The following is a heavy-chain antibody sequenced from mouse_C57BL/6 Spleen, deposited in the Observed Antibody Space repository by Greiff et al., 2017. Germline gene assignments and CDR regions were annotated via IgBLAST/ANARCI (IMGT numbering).Heavy chain of an antibody. V-gene: IGHV5-4*03. CDR3: ARGEDAMDY. CDR2: ISDGGSYT. CDR1: GFTFSSYA. J-gene: IGHJ4*01. Sequence: EVKLMESGGGLVKPGGSLKLSCAASGFTFSSYAMSWVRQTPEKRLEWVATISDGGSYTYYPDNVKGRFTISRDNAKNNLYLQMSNLKSEDTAMYYCARGEDAMDYWGQGTSVTVSS.